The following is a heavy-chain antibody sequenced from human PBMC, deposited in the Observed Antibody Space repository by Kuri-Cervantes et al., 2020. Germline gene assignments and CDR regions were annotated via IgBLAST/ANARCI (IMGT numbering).Heavy chain of an antibody. Sequence: GGSLRLSCAASGFAFSKYTMNWVRQAPGKGLEWVSSISSSSSYIYYADSVKGRFTISRDNAKNSLYLQMNSLRADDTAVYYCARGQQLGYYYGMDVWGQGTTVTVSS. J-gene: IGHJ6*02. CDR3: ARGQQLGYYYGMDV. CDR2: ISSSSSYI. CDR1: GFAFSKYT. V-gene: IGHV3-21*01. D-gene: IGHD6-13*01.